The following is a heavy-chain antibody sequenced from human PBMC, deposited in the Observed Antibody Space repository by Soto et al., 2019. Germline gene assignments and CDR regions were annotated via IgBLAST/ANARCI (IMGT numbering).Heavy chain of an antibody. J-gene: IGHJ4*02. Sequence: GGSLRLSCAASGFTFISYGMSWVRQAPGKGLEWVSAISGSGGSTYYADSVKGRFTISRDSSKNTLYLQMNSLRAEDTAVYYCAKIPRIAVAGTVFYWGQGTLVTVSS. CDR3: AKIPRIAVAGTVFY. D-gene: IGHD6-19*01. V-gene: IGHV3-23*01. CDR1: GFTFISYG. CDR2: ISGSGGST.